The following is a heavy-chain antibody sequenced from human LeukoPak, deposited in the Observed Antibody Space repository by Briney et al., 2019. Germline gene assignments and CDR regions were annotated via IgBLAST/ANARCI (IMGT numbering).Heavy chain of an antibody. J-gene: IGHJ5*02. Sequence: ASVKVSCKASGGTFSRYAISWVRQAPGQGLEWMGRIIPIFGIANYAQKFQGRVTITADKSTSTAYMELSSLRSEDTAVYYCARDRGVDRGQLLLNWFDPWGQGTLVTVSS. CDR1: GGTFSRYA. V-gene: IGHV1-69*04. CDR3: ARDRGVDRGQLLLNWFDP. CDR2: IIPIFGIA. D-gene: IGHD2-2*01.